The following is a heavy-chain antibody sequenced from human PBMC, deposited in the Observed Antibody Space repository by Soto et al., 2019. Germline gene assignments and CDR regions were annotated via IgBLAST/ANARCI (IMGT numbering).Heavy chain of an antibody. V-gene: IGHV3-74*01. Sequence: EVQLVESGGGLVQPGGSLRLSCAASEFTFNVYWVHWVRQAPGKGLVWVAHMNRDGTNINYADSVKGRCTISRDHAKNALYLQMNSLRVEDTAVYYCVRDRGQPDAFDIWGQGTVVTVSA. J-gene: IGHJ3*02. CDR3: VRDRGQPDAFDI. CDR2: MNRDGTNI. D-gene: IGHD1-1*01. CDR1: EFTFNVYW.